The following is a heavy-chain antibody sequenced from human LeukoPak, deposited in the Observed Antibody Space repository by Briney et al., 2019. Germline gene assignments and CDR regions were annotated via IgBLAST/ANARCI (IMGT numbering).Heavy chain of an antibody. CDR3: ARARYCSGGSCYFDY. D-gene: IGHD2-15*01. Sequence: GESLKISCKGSGYSFTTYWIGWVRQMPGKGLEWMGIIYPGDSDTRYIPSFQGQVTISADKSISTAYLQWSSLKASDTAMYYCARARYCSGGSCYFDYWGQGTLVTVSS. V-gene: IGHV5-51*01. CDR1: GYSFTTYW. CDR2: IYPGDSDT. J-gene: IGHJ4*02.